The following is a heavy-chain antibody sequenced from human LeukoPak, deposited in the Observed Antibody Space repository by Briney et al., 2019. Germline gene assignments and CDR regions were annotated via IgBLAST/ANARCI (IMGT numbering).Heavy chain of an antibody. CDR1: GGSFSGYY. CDR3: ARGTGRRTGGSGWPFDY. J-gene: IGHJ4*02. V-gene: IGHV4-34*01. CDR2: INHSGST. D-gene: IGHD6-19*01. Sequence: SETLSLTCAVHGGSFSGYYWSWIRQPPGKGLEWIGEINHSGSTNYNPSLKSRVTISVDTSKNQFSLKLSSVTAADTAVYYCARGTGRRTGGSGWPFDYWGQGTLVTVSS.